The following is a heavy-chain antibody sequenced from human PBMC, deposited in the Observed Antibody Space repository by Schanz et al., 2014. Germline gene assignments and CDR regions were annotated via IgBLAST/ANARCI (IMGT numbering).Heavy chain of an antibody. CDR3: AKVDRTRYYAMDV. CDR1: GGTFSSST. V-gene: IGHV1-69*08. Sequence: QVQLVQSGAEVKKPGSSVKVSCKASGGTFSSSTLTWVRQAPGQGLEWMGRIIPILDKTNYAQKFQRRVPITANKSTSTVSMEVSGLRSDDTAVYYCAKVDRTRYYAMDVWGQGTTVTVSS. CDR2: IIPILDKT. D-gene: IGHD3-9*01. J-gene: IGHJ6*02.